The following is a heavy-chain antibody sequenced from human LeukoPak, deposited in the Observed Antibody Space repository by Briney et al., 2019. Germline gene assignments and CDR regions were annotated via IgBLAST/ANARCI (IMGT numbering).Heavy chain of an antibody. D-gene: IGHD3-3*01. J-gene: IGHJ5*02. V-gene: IGHV4-59*01. CDR2: VHYTGST. CDR1: GGSIRGYY. Sequence: SETLSLTCTASGGSIRGYYWSWVRQPPGRGLEFIGHVHYTGSTYYNPSLKSRVAISLDTPKNQFSLKLSSVTAADTAVYYCARYGFYHFDPWGQGTRVTVSS. CDR3: ARYGFYHFDP.